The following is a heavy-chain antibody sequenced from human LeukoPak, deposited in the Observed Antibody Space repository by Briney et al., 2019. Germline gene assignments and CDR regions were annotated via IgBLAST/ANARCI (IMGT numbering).Heavy chain of an antibody. CDR3: ARGGWAPLDILTGTTSPGDAFDI. V-gene: IGHV1-2*02. CDR2: INPNSGGT. CDR1: GYTFTGYY. D-gene: IGHD3-9*01. J-gene: IGHJ3*02. Sequence: WGSVKVSCKASGYTFTGYYMHWVRQAPGQGLEWMGWINPNSGGTNYAQKFQGRVTMTRDTSISTAYMELSRLRSDDTAVYYCARGGWAPLDILTGTTSPGDAFDIWGQGTMVTVSS.